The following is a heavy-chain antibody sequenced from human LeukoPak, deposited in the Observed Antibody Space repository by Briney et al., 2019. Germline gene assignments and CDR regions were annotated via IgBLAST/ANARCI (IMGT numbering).Heavy chain of an antibody. CDR2: IYYSGST. Sequence: SETLSLTCTVSGGSISSYYWSWIRQPPGKGLEWIGYIYYSGSTNYNPSLKSRVTISVDTSKNQFSLKLSSVTAADTAVYYRARAEGDCWGQGALVTVSS. CDR3: ARAEGDC. J-gene: IGHJ4*02. CDR1: GGSISSYY. V-gene: IGHV4-59*01.